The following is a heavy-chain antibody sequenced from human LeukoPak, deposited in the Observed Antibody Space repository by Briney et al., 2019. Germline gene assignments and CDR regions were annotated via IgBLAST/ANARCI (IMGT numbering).Heavy chain of an antibody. V-gene: IGHV4-34*01. Sequence: SETLSLTCAVYGGSFSGYYWSWIRQPPGKGLEWIGEINHSGSTNYNPSLKSRVTISVDTSKNQFSLKLSSVTAADTAVYYCTRISGNYGSYYLDYWGQGTLVTVSS. D-gene: IGHD1-26*01. CDR2: INHSGST. CDR3: TRISGNYGSYYLDY. J-gene: IGHJ4*02. CDR1: GGSFSGYY.